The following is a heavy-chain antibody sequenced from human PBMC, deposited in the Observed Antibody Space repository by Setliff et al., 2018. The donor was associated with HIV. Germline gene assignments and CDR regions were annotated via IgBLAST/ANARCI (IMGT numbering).Heavy chain of an antibody. CDR2: INAGNGNT. CDR1: GYTFTSHT. Sequence: VKVSCKTSGYTFTSHTIHWVRQAPGQGLEWMGWINAGNGNTKYSQKFQSRVTITRDTSATTAYLELRSLKSEDTAVYFCATDILGQQLYWHFDLWGRGTLVTVSS. J-gene: IGHJ2*01. CDR3: ATDILGQQLYWHFDL. D-gene: IGHD6-13*01. V-gene: IGHV1-3*01.